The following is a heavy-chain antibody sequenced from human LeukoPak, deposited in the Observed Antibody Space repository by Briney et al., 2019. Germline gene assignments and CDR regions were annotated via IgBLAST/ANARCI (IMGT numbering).Heavy chain of an antibody. CDR1: GFTFSSYW. D-gene: IGHD3-16*01. V-gene: IGHV3-74*01. Sequence: GGSLRLSCAASGFTFSSYWMHWVRHAPGKGLVGVSRINSDESSTIYADSVKGRFTISRDNAKNTLYLQMKSLRAEDTAVYYCARDRGLDYWGQGTLVTVSS. J-gene: IGHJ4*02. CDR2: INSDESST. CDR3: ARDRGLDY.